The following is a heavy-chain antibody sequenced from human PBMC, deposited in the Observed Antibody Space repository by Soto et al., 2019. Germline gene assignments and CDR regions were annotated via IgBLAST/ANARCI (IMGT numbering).Heavy chain of an antibody. V-gene: IGHV4-30-4*01. Sequence: PSETLSLTCAVSGGSLSSSNWWSWIRQPPGKGLEWIGYVYYSGTTYSHPSLNSRVSISVDTSENQFSLRLTSVTAADTAVYYCVTVNLVGAAYYFDYWGPGTLVTVSS. J-gene: IGHJ4*02. CDR1: GGSLSSSNW. D-gene: IGHD1-26*01. CDR2: VYYSGTT. CDR3: VTVNLVGAAYYFDY.